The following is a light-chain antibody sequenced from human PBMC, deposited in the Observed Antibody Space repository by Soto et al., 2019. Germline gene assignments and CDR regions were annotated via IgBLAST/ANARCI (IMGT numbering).Light chain of an antibody. Sequence: QSVLTQPASVSGSPGQSITTSCTGTGSDVGGYDYVSWYQHHPGKAPKVMIYEVTNRPSGVSNRFSGSKSGNTASLTISGLLAEDEADYSCSSYTSSSTYVFGTGTKVTVL. CDR3: SSYTSSSTYV. CDR1: GSDVGGYDY. V-gene: IGLV2-14*01. CDR2: EVT. J-gene: IGLJ1*01.